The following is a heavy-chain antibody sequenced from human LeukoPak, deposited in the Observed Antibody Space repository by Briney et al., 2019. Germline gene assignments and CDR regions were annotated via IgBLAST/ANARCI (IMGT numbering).Heavy chain of an antibody. CDR2: MNPNSGNT. Sequence: ASVKVSCKASGGTFSSYAISWVRQAPGQGLEWMGWMNPNSGNTGYAQKFQGRVTMTRNTSISTAYMELSSLRSEDTAVYYCARSHYYYMDVWGKGTTVTISS. J-gene: IGHJ6*03. CDR3: ARSHYYYMDV. V-gene: IGHV1-8*02. CDR1: GGTFSSYA.